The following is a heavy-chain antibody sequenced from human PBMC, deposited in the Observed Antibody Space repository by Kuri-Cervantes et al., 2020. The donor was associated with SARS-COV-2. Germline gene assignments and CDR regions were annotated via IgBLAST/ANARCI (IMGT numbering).Heavy chain of an antibody. D-gene: IGHD2-21*01. Sequence: ASVKVSCKAPESTFPNYDINWVRQATGQGLEWMGMVKTNSGNTLYAQFFQGRVTMTRDISISTVYMELSSLTSEDTAIYYCYCAPKEGFDSWGQGTLVTVSS. CDR2: VKTNSGNT. CDR1: ESTFPNYD. V-gene: IGHV1-8*01. J-gene: IGHJ4*02. CDR3: YCAPKEGFDS.